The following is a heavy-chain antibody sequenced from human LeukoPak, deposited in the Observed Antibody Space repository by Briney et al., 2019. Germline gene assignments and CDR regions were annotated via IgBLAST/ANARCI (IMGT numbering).Heavy chain of an antibody. D-gene: IGHD3-22*01. CDR3: ARDPGAIGEIIVVITTSGWFDP. J-gene: IGHJ5*02. V-gene: IGHV1-69*13. Sequence: ASVKVSCKASGGTFSSYAISWVRQAPGQGLEWMGGIIPIFGTANYAQKFQGRVTITADESTSTAYMELSSLRSEDTAVYYCARDPGAIGEIIVVITTSGWFDPWGQGTLVTVSS. CDR2: IIPIFGTA. CDR1: GGTFSSYA.